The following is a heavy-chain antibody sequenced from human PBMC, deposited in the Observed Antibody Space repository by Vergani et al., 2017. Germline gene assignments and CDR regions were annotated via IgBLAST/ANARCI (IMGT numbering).Heavy chain of an antibody. Sequence: EVQLVQSGAEVKKPGESLKISCKGSGYSFTNYWVAWVRQMPGKGLEWMGLIYPGDSDTRYSPSFQGQVTISVDKSISTAYLQWGSLKASDTAMYYCARVTTTYYYYMDVWGKGTTVTVSS. J-gene: IGHJ6*03. CDR2: IYPGDSDT. CDR3: ARVTTTYYYYMDV. D-gene: IGHD4-11*01. V-gene: IGHV5-51*01. CDR1: GYSFTNYW.